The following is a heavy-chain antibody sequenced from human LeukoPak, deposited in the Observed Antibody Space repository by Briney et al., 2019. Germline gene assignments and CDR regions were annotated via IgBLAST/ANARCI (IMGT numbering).Heavy chain of an antibody. J-gene: IGHJ4*02. Sequence: SETLSLTCTVSGGSISSGGYYWSWIRQHPGKGLEWIGYIYYSGSTYCNPSLKSRVTISVDTSKNQFSLKLSSMTVADTAVYYCASGHPELSSFDYWGQGTLVTVSS. CDR1: GGSISSGGYY. CDR2: IYYSGST. D-gene: IGHD1-26*01. V-gene: IGHV4-31*03. CDR3: ASGHPELSSFDY.